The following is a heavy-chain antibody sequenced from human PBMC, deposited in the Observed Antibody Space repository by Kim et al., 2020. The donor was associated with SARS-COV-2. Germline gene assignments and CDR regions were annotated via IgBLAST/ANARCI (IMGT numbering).Heavy chain of an antibody. V-gene: IGHV4-39*07. D-gene: IGHD6-13*01. CDR1: GGSISSSSYY. CDR2: IYYSGST. J-gene: IGHJ4*02. CDR3: ARDVAIYSSSWYSYYFDY. Sequence: SETLSLTCTVSGGSISSSSYYWGWIRQPPGKGLEWIGSIYYSGSTYYNPSLKSRVTISVDTSKNQFSLKLSSVTAADTAVYYCARDVAIYSSSWYSYYFDYWGQGTLVTVSS.